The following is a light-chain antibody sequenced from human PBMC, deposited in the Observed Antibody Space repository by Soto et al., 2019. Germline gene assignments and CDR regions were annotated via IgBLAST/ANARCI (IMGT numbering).Light chain of an antibody. CDR3: QQYNNWPPHT. CDR1: QSVNTN. Sequence: EIVMTQSPATLSVSPGESATLSCRASQSVNTNLAWYQQKPGRAPRLLIHGASTRATGIPARFSGSGSGTEFTLNISSLQSEDFAVYYCQQYNNWPPHTFGQGTKLXIK. CDR2: GAS. V-gene: IGKV3-15*01. J-gene: IGKJ2*01.